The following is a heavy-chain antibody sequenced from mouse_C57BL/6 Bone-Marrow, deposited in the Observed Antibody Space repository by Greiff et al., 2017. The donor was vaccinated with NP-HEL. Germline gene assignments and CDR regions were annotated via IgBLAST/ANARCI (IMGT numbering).Heavy chain of an antibody. CDR2: IRNKANGYTT. J-gene: IGHJ2*01. CDR3: ARLNYYGSSLYYFDY. Sequence: EVHLVESGGGLVQPGGSLSLSCAASGFTFTDYYMSWVRQPPGKALEWLGFIRNKANGYTTEYSASVKGRFTISRDNSQSILYLQMNALRAEDSATYYCARLNYYGSSLYYFDYWGQGTTLTVSS. CDR1: GFTFTDYY. D-gene: IGHD1-1*01. V-gene: IGHV7-3*01.